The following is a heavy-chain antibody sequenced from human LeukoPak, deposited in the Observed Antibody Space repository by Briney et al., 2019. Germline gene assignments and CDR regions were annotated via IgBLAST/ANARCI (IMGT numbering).Heavy chain of an antibody. V-gene: IGHV3-30-3*01. Sequence: WVRQAPGKGLEWVAVISYDGSNKYYADSVKGRFTISRDNSKNTLYLQMNSLRAEDTAVYYCARDGGSYLDYWGQGTLVTVSS. CDR2: ISYDGSNK. J-gene: IGHJ4*02. D-gene: IGHD1-26*01. CDR3: ARDGGSYLDY.